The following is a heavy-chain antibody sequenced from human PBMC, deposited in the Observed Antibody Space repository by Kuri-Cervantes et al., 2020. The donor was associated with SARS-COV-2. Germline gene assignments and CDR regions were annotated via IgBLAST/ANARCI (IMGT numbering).Heavy chain of an antibody. CDR3: ATVGGSGSYWSYYYYYMDV. Sequence: SETLSLTCAASGFSFSNVWMSWVRQAPGKGLEWIGSIYYSGSTYYNPSLKSRVTISVDTSKNQFSLKLSSVTAADTAVYYCATVGGSGSYWSYYYYYMDVWGKGTTVTVAS. D-gene: IGHD3-10*01. CDR2: IYYSGST. V-gene: IGHV4-59*05. CDR1: GFSFSNVW. J-gene: IGHJ6*03.